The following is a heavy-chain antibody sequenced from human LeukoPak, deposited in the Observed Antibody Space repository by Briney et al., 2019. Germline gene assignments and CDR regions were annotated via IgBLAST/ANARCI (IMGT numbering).Heavy chain of an antibody. J-gene: IGHJ4*02. CDR2: ICFSRTT. V-gene: IGHV4-39*01. CDR3: GRHFPETGRDEQPLEY. D-gene: IGHD3-10*01. CDR1: GGSISSSDSY. Sequence: SETLSLTCTVSGGSISSSDSYWAWVRQPPGKGLEWIGRICFSRTTYCNPSLKSRVTMSIDTSKNHFSLKVASVTAADTAVYYCGRHFPETGRDEQPLEYWGQGSLFTVFS.